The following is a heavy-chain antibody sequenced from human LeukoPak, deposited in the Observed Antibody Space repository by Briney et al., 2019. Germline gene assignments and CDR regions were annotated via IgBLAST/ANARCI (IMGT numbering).Heavy chain of an antibody. CDR2: ISGDGATT. CDR1: GFPFSSYA. CDR3: AREFWFANAPGSWLDP. Sequence: GGSLRLSCAASGFPFSSYAMTWVRQAPGKGLERVSSISGDGATTYHADSVKGRFTISRDNAKNTVYLEISILGAEDTAVYYCAREFWFANAPGSWLDPWGQGTLVTVSS. D-gene: IGHD3-10*01. J-gene: IGHJ5*02. V-gene: IGHV3-23*01.